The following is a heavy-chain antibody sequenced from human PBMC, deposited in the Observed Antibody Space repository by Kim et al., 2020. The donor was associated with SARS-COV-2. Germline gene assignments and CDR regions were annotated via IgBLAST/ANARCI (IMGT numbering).Heavy chain of an antibody. CDR1: GGSISSSNW. CDR2: IYHSGST. D-gene: IGHD3-10*01. V-gene: IGHV4-4*02. CDR3: ARVPMVRGVLDY. Sequence: LRETLSLTCAVSGGSISSSNWWRWVRQPPGKGLEWIGEIYHSGSTNYNPSLKSRVTISVDKSKNQFSLKLSSVTAADTAVYYCARVPMVRGVLDYWGQGTLVTVSS. J-gene: IGHJ4*02.